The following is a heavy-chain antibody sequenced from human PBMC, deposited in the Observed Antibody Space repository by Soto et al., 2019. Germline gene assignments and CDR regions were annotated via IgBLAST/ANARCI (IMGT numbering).Heavy chain of an antibody. V-gene: IGHV4-59*08. Sequence: SETLSLTCGVSGASISSHYWSWIRQPPGKRLEWIGYIYYSGSANYNPSLKRRVTMSVDTSKNQFSLKLSSVTAADTAVYYCARHNYYYDSGGLRYYFDYWGQGTLVTVSS. D-gene: IGHD3-22*01. CDR1: GASISSHY. CDR3: ARHNYYYDSGGLRYYFDY. CDR2: IYYSGSA. J-gene: IGHJ4*02.